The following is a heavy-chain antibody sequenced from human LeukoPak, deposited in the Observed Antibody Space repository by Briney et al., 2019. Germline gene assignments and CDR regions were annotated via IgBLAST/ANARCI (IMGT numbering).Heavy chain of an antibody. V-gene: IGHV4-34*01. Sequence: SETLSLTCAVYGGSFSGYYWSWIRQPPGKGLEWSGEINHSGSTNYNPSLKCRVTISVDTSKNQFSLKLSSVTAADTAVYYCASKNRGYYYYGMDVGGQGTTVTVS. CDR3: ASKNRGYYYYGMDV. CDR1: GGSFSGYY. J-gene: IGHJ6*02. D-gene: IGHD7-27*01. CDR2: INHSGST.